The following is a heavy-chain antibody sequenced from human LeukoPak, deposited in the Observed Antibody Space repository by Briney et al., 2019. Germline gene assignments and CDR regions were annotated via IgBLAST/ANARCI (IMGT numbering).Heavy chain of an antibody. Sequence: PSETLSLTCSVSGYSISSGYYWGWIRQPPGKGLEWIGNIYHDGNTYYNPSLKSRVTISVDTSKNQFSLRLSSVTAADTAVYYCARDRLGFDYWGQGTLVTVSS. CDR3: ARDRLGFDY. J-gene: IGHJ4*02. CDR2: IYHDGNT. D-gene: IGHD3-16*01. V-gene: IGHV4-38-2*02. CDR1: GYSISSGYY.